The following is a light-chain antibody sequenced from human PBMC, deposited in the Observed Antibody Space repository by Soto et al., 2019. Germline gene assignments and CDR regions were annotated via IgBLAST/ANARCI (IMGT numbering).Light chain of an antibody. CDR3: RQYNSYST. CDR1: QSISSW. CDR2: KAS. J-gene: IGKJ1*01. V-gene: IGKV1-5*03. Sequence: DIQMTQSPSTLSASVGDRVTITCRASQSISSWLAWYQQKPGKAPKLLIYKASSLESGVPLRFSGSGSGTEFTLTISSLQPDDFATYYCRQYNSYSTFGQGTKVEIK.